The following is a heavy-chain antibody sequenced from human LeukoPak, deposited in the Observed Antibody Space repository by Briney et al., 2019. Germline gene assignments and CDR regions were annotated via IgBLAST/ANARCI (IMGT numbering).Heavy chain of an antibody. V-gene: IGHV4-59*01. J-gene: IGHJ4*02. D-gene: IGHD4-23*01. CDR2: IYSSGST. Sequence: KPSETLSLTCTISGCSLSSYYWTWARQPPGKGLEWIGYIYSSGSTNYNPSLKSRVTISIDTSKNQFSLNLSSVTAADTAVYYCAGGGGAGLADWGQGTLVTVSS. CDR3: AGGGGAGLAD. CDR1: GCSLSSYY.